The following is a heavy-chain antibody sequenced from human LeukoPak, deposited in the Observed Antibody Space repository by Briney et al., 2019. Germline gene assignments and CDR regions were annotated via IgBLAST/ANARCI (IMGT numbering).Heavy chain of an antibody. J-gene: IGHJ4*02. Sequence: GGSLRLSCAASGFTFSSYAMSWVRQAPGKGLEWVSAISGSGGSTYYADSVKGRFTISRDNSKNTLYLQMNSLRAEDTAVYYCARVSRPYYYEDWGQGTLVTVSS. CDR2: ISGSGGST. V-gene: IGHV3-23*01. CDR3: ARVSRPYYYED. D-gene: IGHD3-10*01. CDR1: GFTFSSYA.